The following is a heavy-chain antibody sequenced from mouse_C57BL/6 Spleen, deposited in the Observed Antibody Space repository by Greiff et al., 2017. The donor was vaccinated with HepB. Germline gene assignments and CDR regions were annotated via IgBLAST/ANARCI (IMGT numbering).Heavy chain of an antibody. D-gene: IGHD1-1*01. J-gene: IGHJ3*01. CDR3: ARGGPYYGSSYGFAY. Sequence: VQLQQPGAELVKPGASVKMSCKASGYTFTSYWITWVKQRPGQGLEWIGDIYPGSGSTNYNEKFKSKATLTVDTSSSTAYMQLSSLTSEDSAVYDCARGGPYYGSSYGFAYWGQGTLVTVSA. CDR2: IYPGSGST. CDR1: GYTFTSYW. V-gene: IGHV1-55*01.